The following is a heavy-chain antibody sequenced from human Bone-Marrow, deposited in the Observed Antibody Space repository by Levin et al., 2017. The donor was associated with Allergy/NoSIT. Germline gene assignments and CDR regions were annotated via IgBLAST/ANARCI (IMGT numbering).Heavy chain of an antibody. J-gene: IGHJ4*02. D-gene: IGHD3-16*01. V-gene: IGHV4-39*01. Sequence: LSLPFPFSFFSLPPPPSYWGWVRQPPGKGLEWIGSIYYSGSTFYNASLRSRLPLYSDSSRNRFSLKLISVTAADTAVYYCVRHGPLLGFDSWGQGNLVSVSS. CDR3: VRHGPLLGFDS. CDR1: FFSLPPPPSY. CDR2: IYYSGST.